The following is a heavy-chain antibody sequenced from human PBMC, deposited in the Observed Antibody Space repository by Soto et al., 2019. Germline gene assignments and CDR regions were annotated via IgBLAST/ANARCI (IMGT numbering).Heavy chain of an antibody. J-gene: IGHJ5*02. Sequence: PSETLSLTYAVYGGSFSGYYWSWIRQPPGKGLEWIGEINHSGSTNYNPSLKSRVTISVDTSKNQFSLKLSSVTAADTAVYYCGRDKVALFRREKSWFDPWGQGTLVTVSS. V-gene: IGHV4-34*01. CDR3: GRDKVALFRREKSWFDP. D-gene: IGHD2-15*01. CDR2: INHSGST. CDR1: GGSFSGYY.